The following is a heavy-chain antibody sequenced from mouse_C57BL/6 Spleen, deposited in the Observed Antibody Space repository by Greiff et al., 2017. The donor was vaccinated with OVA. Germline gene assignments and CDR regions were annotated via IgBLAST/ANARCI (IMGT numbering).Heavy chain of an antibody. CDR1: GFSLTSYG. CDR2: IWSGGST. V-gene: IGHV2-2*01. Sequence: VMLVESGPGLVQPSQSLSITCTVSGFSLTSYGVHWVRQSPGKGLEWLGVIWSGGSTDYNAAFISRLSISKDNSKSQVFFKMNSLQADDTAIYYCARRDYGSSYPYAMDYWGQGTSVTVSS. J-gene: IGHJ4*01. CDR3: ARRDYGSSYPYAMDY. D-gene: IGHD1-1*01.